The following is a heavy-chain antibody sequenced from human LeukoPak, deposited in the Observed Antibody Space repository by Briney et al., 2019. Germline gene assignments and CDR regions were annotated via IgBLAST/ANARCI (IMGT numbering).Heavy chain of an antibody. CDR2: IRYDGSRK. D-gene: IGHD6-19*01. Sequence: GGSLKLSCVTSGFTFSTDGIHWARQAAGKGLEWVAYIRYDGSRKYYADSVNGRFTISRDNSKNTLYLQVHSLRGEDTAVYYCATETPDTSGSKLDYWGQGTLVTVSS. J-gene: IGHJ4*02. CDR1: GFTFSTDG. CDR3: ATETPDTSGSKLDY. V-gene: IGHV3-30*02.